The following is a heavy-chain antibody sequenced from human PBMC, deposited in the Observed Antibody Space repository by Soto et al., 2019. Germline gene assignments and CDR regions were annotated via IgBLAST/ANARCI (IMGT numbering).Heavy chain of an antibody. CDR3: AKKGRDGYNSFDY. D-gene: IGHD5-12*01. J-gene: IGHJ4*02. CDR2: INTSGGNT. Sequence: EVQLLESGGGLVQPGGSLRLSCAASGFTFTSYAMSWVRQAPGKGLEWVSGINTSGGNTYYADSVKGRFTISRDNSKNTLYLQMNSLRAEDTAVYYCAKKGRDGYNSFDYWGQETLVTVSS. V-gene: IGHV3-23*01. CDR1: GFTFTSYA.